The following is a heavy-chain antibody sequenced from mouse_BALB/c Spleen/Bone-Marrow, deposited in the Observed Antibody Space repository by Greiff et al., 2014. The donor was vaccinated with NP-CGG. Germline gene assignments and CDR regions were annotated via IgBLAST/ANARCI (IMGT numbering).Heavy chain of an antibody. Sequence: EVMLVESGGGLVQPGGSLRLSCAPSGFTFADYYMSWVRQPPGKALEWLGFIRNKANGYTTEYSASVKGRFTISRDNSQSILCLQMNTPRAEDSATYYCAREGVYYGNPYWYFDVWGAGTTVTVSS. D-gene: IGHD2-1*01. J-gene: IGHJ1*01. V-gene: IGHV7-3*02. CDR1: GFTFADYY. CDR3: AREGVYYGNPYWYFDV. CDR2: IRNKANGYTT.